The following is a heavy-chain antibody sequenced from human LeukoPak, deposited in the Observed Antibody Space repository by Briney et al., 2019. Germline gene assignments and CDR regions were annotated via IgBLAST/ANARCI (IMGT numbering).Heavy chain of an antibody. V-gene: IGHV4-31*03. D-gene: IGHD2-2*01. Sequence: PSETLSPTCTVAGGSISIGGYYWSWIRQHPWNGLEWIGYIYDSRTTYYNPSVRGRVTISVDTSKNQFSLKMSSVTAADTAVYYCARVGCSTSCHNWFDPWGQGTLVTVSS. CDR1: GGSISIGGYY. J-gene: IGHJ5*02. CDR2: IYDSRTT. CDR3: ARVGCSTSCHNWFDP.